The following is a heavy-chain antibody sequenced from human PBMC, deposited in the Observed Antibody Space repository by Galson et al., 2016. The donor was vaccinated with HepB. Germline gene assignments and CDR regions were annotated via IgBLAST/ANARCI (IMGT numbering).Heavy chain of an antibody. D-gene: IGHD3-10*01. CDR2: IYYSGSS. V-gene: IGHV4-31*03. CDR3: ARGWFGEFSRNNWFNP. J-gene: IGHJ5*02. Sequence: TLSLTCTVSGGSISSGGYYWSWIRQHPGKGLEFIGYIYYSGSSYYNPSLKSRISMSVDTSKNKFSLRLSSVTAADTAVYYCARGWFGEFSRNNWFNPWGQGTLVTVSS. CDR1: GGSISSGGYY.